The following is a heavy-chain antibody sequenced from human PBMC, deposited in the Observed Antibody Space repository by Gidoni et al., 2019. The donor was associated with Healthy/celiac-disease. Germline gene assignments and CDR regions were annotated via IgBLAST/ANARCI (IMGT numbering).Heavy chain of an antibody. V-gene: IGHV1-69*01. D-gene: IGHD2-2*01. Sequence: QVQLVQSGAEVKKPGSSVKVSCKASGGTFSSYAISWVRQAPGQGLEWMGGIIPIFGTANYAQKFQGRVTITADESTSTAYMELSSLRSEDTAVYYCAREGYCSSTSCYYYYGMDVWGQGTTVTVSS. CDR1: GGTFSSYA. J-gene: IGHJ6*02. CDR3: AREGYCSSTSCYYYYGMDV. CDR2: IIPIFGTA.